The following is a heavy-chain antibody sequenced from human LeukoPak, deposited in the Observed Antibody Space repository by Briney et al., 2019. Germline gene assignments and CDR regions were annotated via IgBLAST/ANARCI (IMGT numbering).Heavy chain of an antibody. CDR3: ARSSGWYFLFDY. CDR1: GGSISSSTFY. V-gene: IGHV4-39*02. Sequence: SETLSLTCTVSGGSISSSTFYWGWIRQPPGKGLEWIGSIFSGGSTYYNPSLKSRVTISVDTSKNHFSLKLSSVTAADTAVYYCARSSGWYFLFDYRGQGTLVTVSS. J-gene: IGHJ4*02. CDR2: IFSGGST. D-gene: IGHD6-19*01.